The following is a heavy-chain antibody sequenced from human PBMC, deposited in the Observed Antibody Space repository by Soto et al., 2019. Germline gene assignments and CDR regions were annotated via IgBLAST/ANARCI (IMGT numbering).Heavy chain of an antibody. CDR1: GYTFTSYY. CDR2: INPSGGST. CDR3: ASVTSSSWYSGGIDY. V-gene: IGHV1-46*03. Sequence: ASVKVSCKASGYTFTSYYMHWVRQAPGQGLEWMGIINPSGGSTSYAQKFQGRVTMTRDTSTSTVYMELSSLRSEDTAVYYCASVTSSSWYSGGIDYWGQGTLVTVSS. D-gene: IGHD6-13*01. J-gene: IGHJ4*02.